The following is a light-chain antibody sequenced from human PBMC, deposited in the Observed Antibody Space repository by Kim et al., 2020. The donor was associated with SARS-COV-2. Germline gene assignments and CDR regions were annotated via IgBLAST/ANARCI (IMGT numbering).Light chain of an antibody. J-gene: IGLJ3*02. V-gene: IGLV4-69*01. CDR3: QTWGTGIYWV. CDR2: LNSGGNH. Sequence: GKTTRPRGAVPSSDAIARHQQQPEEGPRFLIELNSGGNHSKGGGIPGPFSGSRSRAGRLLTISSLQSEDEADYYCQTWGTGIYWVFGGGTKLTVL. CDR1: AVPSSDA.